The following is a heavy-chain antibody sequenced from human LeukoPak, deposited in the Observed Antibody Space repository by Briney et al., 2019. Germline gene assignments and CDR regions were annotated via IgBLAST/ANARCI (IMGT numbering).Heavy chain of an antibody. CDR2: IYYGTGA. CDR3: MLPPWLAGGP. J-gene: IGHJ5*02. V-gene: IGHV3-53*01. D-gene: IGHD6-13*01. Sequence: GGSLRLSCAASGSTVSTNYMSWVRQAPGKGLEWVSVIYYGTGAYYADSVKGRFTISKDNSKNTLDPQMNSLSPEDTGVYYCMLPPWLAGGPWGQGTLVTVSS. CDR1: GSTVSTNY.